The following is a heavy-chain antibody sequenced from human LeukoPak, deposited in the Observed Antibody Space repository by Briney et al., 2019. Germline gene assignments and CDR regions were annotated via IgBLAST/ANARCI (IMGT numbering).Heavy chain of an antibody. D-gene: IGHD4-17*01. V-gene: IGHV1-3*01. CDR2: INAGNGNT. J-gene: IGHJ5*02. Sequence: ASVKVSCKASGYTFSSYGMHWVRQAPGQRLEWMGWINAGNGNTKYSQKFQGRVAITRDTSASAAYMVLSSLRSEDTAVYYCAREGSAVTTYNWLDPWGQGTLVTVSS. CDR1: GYTFSSYG. CDR3: AREGSAVTTYNWLDP.